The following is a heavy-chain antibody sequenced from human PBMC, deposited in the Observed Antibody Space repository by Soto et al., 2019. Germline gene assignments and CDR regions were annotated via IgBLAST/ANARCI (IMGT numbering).Heavy chain of an antibody. Sequence: PSETLSLTCTVPGGSISSGGYYWSWIRQHPGKGLEWIGYIYYSGSTYYNPSLKSRVTISVDTSKNQFSLKLSSVTAADTAVYYCARVSQLLFLDYWGQGTLVTVSS. D-gene: IGHD2-2*01. CDR1: GGSISSGGYY. V-gene: IGHV4-31*03. J-gene: IGHJ4*02. CDR2: IYYSGST. CDR3: ARVSQLLFLDY.